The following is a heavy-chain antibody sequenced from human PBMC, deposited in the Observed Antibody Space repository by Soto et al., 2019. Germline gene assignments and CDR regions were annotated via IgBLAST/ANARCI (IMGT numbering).Heavy chain of an antibody. CDR2: IWYDGSNK. Sequence: GGSLRLSCAASGFTFSSYGMHWVRQAPGKGLEWVAVIWYDGSNKYYADSVKGRFTISRDNSKNTLYLQMNSLRAEDTAVYYCARVVSVRGGQFGAFDIWGQGTMVTVSS. J-gene: IGHJ3*02. CDR3: ARVVSVRGGQFGAFDI. V-gene: IGHV3-33*01. D-gene: IGHD3-10*01. CDR1: GFTFSSYG.